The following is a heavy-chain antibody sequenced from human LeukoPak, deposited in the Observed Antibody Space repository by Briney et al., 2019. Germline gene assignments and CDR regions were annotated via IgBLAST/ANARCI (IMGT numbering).Heavy chain of an antibody. D-gene: IGHD3-22*01. J-gene: IGHJ4*02. CDR3: ARDHYYDSSGYYGDPLSY. V-gene: IGHV3-48*03. CDR2: ISSSGSTI. CDR1: GFTFSSYE. Sequence: PGGSLRLSCAASGFTFSSYEMNWVRQAPGKGLEWVSYISSSGSTIYYADSVKGRFTISRDNAKNSLYLQMNSLRAEDTAVYYCARDHYYDSSGYYGDPLSYWGQGTLVTVSS.